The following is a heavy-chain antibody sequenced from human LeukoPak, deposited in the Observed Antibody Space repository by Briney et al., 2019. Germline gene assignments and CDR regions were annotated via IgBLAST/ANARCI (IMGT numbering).Heavy chain of an antibody. D-gene: IGHD3-9*01. CDR3: ARGDYDILTGYYLYYFDY. CDR2: INPNSGGT. V-gene: IGHV1-2*02. Sequence: ASVKVSCTASGYTFTGYYMHWVRQAPGQGLEWMGWINPNSGGTNYAQKFQGRVTMTRDTSISTAYMELSRLRSDDTAVYYCARGDYDILTGYYLYYFDYWGQGTLVTVSS. J-gene: IGHJ4*02. CDR1: GYTFTGYY.